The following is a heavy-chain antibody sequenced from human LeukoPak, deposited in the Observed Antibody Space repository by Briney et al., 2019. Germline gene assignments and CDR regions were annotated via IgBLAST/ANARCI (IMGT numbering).Heavy chain of an antibody. CDR3: AREFSSKLEWLAYVTGDDAFDV. D-gene: IGHD3-3*01. CDR2: VNPKTGGT. V-gene: IGHV1-2*02. CDR1: GYSFTGYH. Sequence: GASVKVSCEAFGYSFTGYHLHWVRQAPRQGLEWMGWVNPKTGGTNYARKFQGRVTMTRDTSINTVNMELSRLTSDDTAVYYCAREFSSKLEWLAYVTGDDAFDVWGQGTMITVS. J-gene: IGHJ3*01.